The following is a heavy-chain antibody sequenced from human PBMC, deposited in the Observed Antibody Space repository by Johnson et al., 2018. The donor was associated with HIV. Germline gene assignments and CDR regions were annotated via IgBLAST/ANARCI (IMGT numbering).Heavy chain of an antibody. CDR2: IWDDGSNK. V-gene: IGHV3-33*06. Sequence: QVQLVESGGGVVQPGRSLRLSCAASGFTFSDYGMHWVRQAPGKGLEWVAVIWDDGSNKNYVDSVKGRFTISRDNSKNTLYLQMNSLRAEDTAVYYCAKVLKAGGRMNDGFDIWGQGTLVTVSS. CDR3: AKVLKAGGRMNDGFDI. CDR1: GFTFSDYG. J-gene: IGHJ3*02. D-gene: IGHD1-26*01.